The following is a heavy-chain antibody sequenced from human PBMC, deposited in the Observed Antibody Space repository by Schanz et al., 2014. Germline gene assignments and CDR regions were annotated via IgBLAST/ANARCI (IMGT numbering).Heavy chain of an antibody. CDR3: ARDRLAAQGIDS. CDR2: IYYSGGT. Sequence: QVQLQESGPGAVKPSQTLSLTCTVSGGSINSDAFYWTWIRQHPGKGLEWVGYIYYSGGTYYSPARKSRVSISLDTSKNQFSLSLSSVTAADTAVYYCARDRLAAQGIDSRGQGTLVTVSS. J-gene: IGHJ4*02. D-gene: IGHD6-6*01. V-gene: IGHV4-31*03. CDR1: GGSINSDAFY.